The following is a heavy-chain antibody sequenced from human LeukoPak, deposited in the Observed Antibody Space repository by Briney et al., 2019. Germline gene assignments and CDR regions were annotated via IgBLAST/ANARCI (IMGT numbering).Heavy chain of an antibody. CDR2: INYRGST. CDR3: ASLGGYYNY. V-gene: IGHV4-30-4*01. J-gene: IGHJ4*02. D-gene: IGHD3-22*01. CDR1: GGSINSGDFH. Sequence: SETLSLTCSVSGGSINSGDFHWSWVRQSPGKGLVWIGYINYRGSTDYNSSLKSRLIISVDTSKNHFSLKLNSVTAADTAVYYCASLGGYYNYWGQGRLVIVSS.